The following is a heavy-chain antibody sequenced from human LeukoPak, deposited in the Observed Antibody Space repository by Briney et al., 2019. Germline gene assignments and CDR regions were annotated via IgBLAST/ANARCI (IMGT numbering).Heavy chain of an antibody. D-gene: IGHD1-26*01. V-gene: IGHV4-4*02. CDR3: ARAGGGTYYFDF. CDR2: IYHSGNT. Sequence: SETLSLTCAVSGDSINSSNWWNWVRQPPGQGLGWIAEIYHSGNTNYNPSLKSRVTISLDKSKNQFSLKLTSVTAADTALYFCARAGGGTYYFDFWGQGTLVTVSS. CDR1: GDSINSSNW. J-gene: IGHJ4*02.